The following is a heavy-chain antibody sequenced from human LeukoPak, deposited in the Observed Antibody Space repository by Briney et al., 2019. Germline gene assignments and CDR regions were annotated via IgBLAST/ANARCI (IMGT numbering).Heavy chain of an antibody. J-gene: IGHJ4*02. CDR2: IHYSGST. CDR1: GGSITSGGYY. D-gene: IGHD4-17*01. CDR3: ARGDYGDYFDY. Sequence: PSETLSLTCTVSGGSITSGGYYWSWLRQHPGKGLEWIGYIHYSGSTYYNPSLKSRFTISVDTSKNQFSLKLSSVTAADTAVYYCARGDYGDYFDYWGQGTLVTVSS. V-gene: IGHV4-31*03.